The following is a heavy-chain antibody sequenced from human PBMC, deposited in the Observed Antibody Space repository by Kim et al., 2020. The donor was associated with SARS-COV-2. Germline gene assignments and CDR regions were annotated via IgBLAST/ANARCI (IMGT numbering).Heavy chain of an antibody. D-gene: IGHD3-10*01. V-gene: IGHV3-11*06. CDR2: ISSSSRYT. CDR3: ARSSITMVRTLFRLIGGMDV. CDR1: GFTFSDYY. Sequence: GGSLRLSCAASGFTFSDYYMSWIRQAPGKGLEWVSYISSSSRYTNYADSVKGRFTISRDNAKNSLYLQMNSMRAEDTAVYYCARSSITMVRTLFRLIGGMDVWGQGTTVTVSS. J-gene: IGHJ6*02.